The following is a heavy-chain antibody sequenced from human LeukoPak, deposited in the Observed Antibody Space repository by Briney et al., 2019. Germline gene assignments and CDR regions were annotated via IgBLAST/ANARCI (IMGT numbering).Heavy chain of an antibody. V-gene: IGHV4-39*01. CDR3: ARLSPTGTFDY. J-gene: IGHJ4*02. Sequence: PSETLSLTCTVSGGSISSSSYYWGWIRQPPGKGLEWIGSICYSGSTYYNPSLKSRVTISVDTSKNQFSLKLSSVTAADTAVYYCARLSPTGTFDYWGQGTLVTVSS. CDR1: GGSISSSSYY. D-gene: IGHD3-10*01. CDR2: ICYSGST.